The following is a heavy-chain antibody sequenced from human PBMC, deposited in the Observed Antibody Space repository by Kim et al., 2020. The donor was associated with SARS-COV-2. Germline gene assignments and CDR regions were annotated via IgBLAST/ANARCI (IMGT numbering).Heavy chain of an antibody. CDR1: GFTFSSYS. Sequence: GGSLRLSCAASGFTFSSYSMNWVRQAPGKGLEWVSYISSSSSTIYYADSVKGRFTISRDNAKNSLYLQMNSLRAEDTAVYYCTRDLMVYSKQYYYYYGMDVWGQGTTVTVSS. CDR2: ISSSSSTI. J-gene: IGHJ6*02. V-gene: IGHV3-48*04. CDR3: TRDLMVYSKQYYYYYGMDV. D-gene: IGHD2-15*01.